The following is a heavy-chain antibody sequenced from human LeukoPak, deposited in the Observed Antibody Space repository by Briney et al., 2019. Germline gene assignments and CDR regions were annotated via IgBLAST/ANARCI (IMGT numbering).Heavy chain of an antibody. V-gene: IGHV3-30-3*01. CDR2: ISYDGSNK. CDR3: LRAPSSNWAYDH. J-gene: IGHJ4*02. D-gene: IGHD7-27*01. CDR1: GFTFSSYA. Sequence: GRSLRLSCAASGFTFSSYAMHWVRQAPGKGLEWVAVISYDGSNKYYADSVKGRFTISRDNSKNTLYLQMNSLRAEDTAVYHCLRAPSSNWAYDHWGQGTLVTVSS.